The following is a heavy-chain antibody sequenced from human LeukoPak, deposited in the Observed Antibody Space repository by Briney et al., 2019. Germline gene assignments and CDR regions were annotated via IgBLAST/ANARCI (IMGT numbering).Heavy chain of an antibody. Sequence: PSETLSLTCAVSGYSISSSNWWGWVRQPPGKGLEWSGYIHYSGSTYYNPSLMSRVTMSVDTSKNQFSLKLSSVTAVDTAVYYCARKHRWNGLYFDYWGRGTLVTVSS. D-gene: IGHD1-1*01. CDR2: IHYSGST. J-gene: IGHJ4*02. CDR1: GYSISSSNW. V-gene: IGHV4-28*01. CDR3: ARKHRWNGLYFDY.